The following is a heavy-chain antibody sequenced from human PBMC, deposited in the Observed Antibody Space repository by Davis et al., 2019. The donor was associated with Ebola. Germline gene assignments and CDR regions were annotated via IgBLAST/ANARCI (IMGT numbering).Heavy chain of an antibody. CDR2: IYHSGST. V-gene: IGHV4-4*02. Sequence: MPSETLSLTCAVSGGSISSSNWWSWVRQPPGKGLEWIGEIYHSGSTNYNPSLKSRVTISVDKSKNQFSLKLTSVTAADTAVYYCARWGLGVTPNWYFDLWGRGTLVSVS. CDR1: GGSISSSNW. J-gene: IGHJ2*01. D-gene: IGHD2-21*02. CDR3: ARWGLGVTPNWYFDL.